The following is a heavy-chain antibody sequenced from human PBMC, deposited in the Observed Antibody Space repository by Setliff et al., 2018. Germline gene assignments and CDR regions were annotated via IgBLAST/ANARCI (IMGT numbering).Heavy chain of an antibody. CDR2: INQSRST. Sequence: ETLSLTCAVYGGSISGYYWSWIRQPPGKGLEWIGEINQSRSTNYNPSLKSRVTISVDKSKNQFSLSLRSVTAADTAVYYCATDGPVLNGDYISWGQGTLVTVS. J-gene: IGHJ5*02. CDR1: GGSISGYY. D-gene: IGHD3-10*01. V-gene: IGHV4-34*01. CDR3: ATDGPVLNGDYIS.